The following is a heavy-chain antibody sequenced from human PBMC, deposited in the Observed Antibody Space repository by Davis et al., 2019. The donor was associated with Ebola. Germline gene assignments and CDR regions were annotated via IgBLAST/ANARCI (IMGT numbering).Heavy chain of an antibody. J-gene: IGHJ4*02. D-gene: IGHD3-22*01. CDR1: GFTFSSYW. V-gene: IGHV3-23*01. CDR3: AKVANTLLVRRGYYDY. Sequence: PGGSLRLSCAASGFTFSSYWMSWVRQAPGKGLEWVSAISGSGGSKYYADSMEGRFTISRDNSKNTLYLQLNSLRAEDTAVYSCAKVANTLLVRRGYYDYWGQGTLVTVSS. CDR2: ISGSGGSK.